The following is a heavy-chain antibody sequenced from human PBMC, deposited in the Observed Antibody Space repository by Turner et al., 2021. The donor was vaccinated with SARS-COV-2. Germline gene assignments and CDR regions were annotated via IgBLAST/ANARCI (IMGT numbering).Heavy chain of an antibody. CDR1: GFTFSSYW. V-gene: IGHV3-7*01. CDR3: ARDLMFTAAAPYGMDV. D-gene: IGHD6-13*01. J-gene: IGHJ6*02. CDR2: IKQDGSEK. Sequence: EVQLVESGGGVVQPGGSLRLSCAASGFTFSSYWMSWVRQAPGKGLEWVANIKQDGSEKYYVDSVKGRFTISRDNAKNSLYLQMNSLRAEDTAVYYCARDLMFTAAAPYGMDVWGQGTTVTVSS.